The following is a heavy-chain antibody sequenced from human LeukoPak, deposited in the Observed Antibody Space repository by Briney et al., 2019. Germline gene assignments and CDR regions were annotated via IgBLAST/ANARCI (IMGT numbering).Heavy chain of an antibody. D-gene: IGHD5-12*01. CDR1: GFTFSSYT. J-gene: IGHJ5*02. CDR3: AKDPDIVATLPP. V-gene: IGHV3-23*01. CDR2: ISGSGGST. Sequence: SGGSLRLSCAASGFTFSSYTMNWVRQAPGKGLEWVSAISGSGGSTYYADSVKGRFTISRDNSKNTLYLQMNSLRAEDTAVYYCAKDPDIVATLPPWGQGTLVTVSS.